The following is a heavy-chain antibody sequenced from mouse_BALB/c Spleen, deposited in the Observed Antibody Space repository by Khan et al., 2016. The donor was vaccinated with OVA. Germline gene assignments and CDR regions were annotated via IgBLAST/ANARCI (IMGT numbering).Heavy chain of an antibody. D-gene: IGHD1-2*01. CDR3: ARRNYFGYTFAY. J-gene: IGHJ3*01. CDR1: GYTFTDYY. Sequence: QVQLKQSGAELARPGASVKLSCKASGYTFTDYYINWVKQRTGQGLEWIGEISPGSGDTYYNEKFKGKATLTADKSSNTAYMQLSSLTSEASAGYFCARRNYFGYTFAYGGQGTLVTVSA. V-gene: IGHV1-77*01. CDR2: ISPGSGDT.